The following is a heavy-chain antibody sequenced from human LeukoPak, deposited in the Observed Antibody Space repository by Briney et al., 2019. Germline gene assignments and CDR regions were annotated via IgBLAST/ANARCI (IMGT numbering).Heavy chain of an antibody. D-gene: IGHD3-10*01. CDR1: GFTFGDYS. CDR3: VRIGLSYSYGSGFDP. Sequence: PGGSLRLSCAGSGFTFGDYSMHWVRQAPGKGLDWVAAIKHDGTSKYYADSVKGRITISRDNSKNKLYLEMKSLRVEDTAVYHCVRIGLSYSYGSGFDPWGQGTLVTVSS. CDR2: IKHDGTSK. J-gene: IGHJ5*02. V-gene: IGHV3-30*04.